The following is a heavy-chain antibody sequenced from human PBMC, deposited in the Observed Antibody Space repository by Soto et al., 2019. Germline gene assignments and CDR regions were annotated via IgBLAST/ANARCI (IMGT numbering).Heavy chain of an antibody. CDR2: IFSDAER. CDR1: GFSLSNGRMG. Sequence: SGPTLVNPTETLTLTCTISGFSLSNGRMGVSWIRQSPGKALEWLAHIFSDAERSYSTSMQSRLTISTDTSGTQVVLTMTNMDPVDTGTYYCARMSADTYSYYYAMDVWGQGTTVTVSS. V-gene: IGHV2-26*03. J-gene: IGHJ6*02. CDR3: ARMSADTYSYYYAMDV.